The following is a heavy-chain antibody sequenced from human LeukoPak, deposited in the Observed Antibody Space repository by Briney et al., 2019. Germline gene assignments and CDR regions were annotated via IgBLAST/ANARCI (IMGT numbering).Heavy chain of an antibody. CDR3: TTRHYGDFDY. D-gene: IGHD4-17*01. CDR2: SKSKTDGGTT. CDR1: GFSFTNAW. V-gene: IGHV3-15*01. Sequence: GGSLRLSCVASGFSFTNAWMNWVRQAPGKGLEWVGRSKSKTDGGTTEYAAPVKGRFPISRDDSKNTLYLQMNSLKSEDTAVYYCTTRHYGDFDYWGQGTLVTVSS. J-gene: IGHJ4*02.